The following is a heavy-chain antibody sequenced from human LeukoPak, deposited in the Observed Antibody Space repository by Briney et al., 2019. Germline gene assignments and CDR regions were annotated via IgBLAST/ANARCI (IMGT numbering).Heavy chain of an antibody. J-gene: IGHJ1*01. CDR2: ISYDGSNK. Sequence: GRSLRLSCAASGFTFSSYAMHWVRQAPGKGLEWVAVISYDGSNKYYADSVKGRFTISRDNSKNTLYLQMNSLRAEDTAVYYCARDPMVYAIDPYFQHWGQGTLVTVSS. CDR3: ARDPMVYAIDPYFQH. D-gene: IGHD2-8*01. CDR1: GFTFSSYA. V-gene: IGHV3-30-3*01.